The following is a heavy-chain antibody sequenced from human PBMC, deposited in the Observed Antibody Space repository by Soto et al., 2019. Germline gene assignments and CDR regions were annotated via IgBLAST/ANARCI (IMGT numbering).Heavy chain of an antibody. D-gene: IGHD3-22*01. V-gene: IGHV3-7*01. J-gene: IGHJ4*02. Sequence: GGMRLSCAASGFTVSSYGMSGVRQAPVKGLEWVANIKQDGSEKYYVDSVKGRFTISRDNAKNSLYLQMNSLRAEDTAVYYCARDPSYYDSSGYYDYWGQGTLVTVSS. CDR3: ARDPSYYDSSGYYDY. CDR2: IKQDGSEK. CDR1: GFTVSSYG.